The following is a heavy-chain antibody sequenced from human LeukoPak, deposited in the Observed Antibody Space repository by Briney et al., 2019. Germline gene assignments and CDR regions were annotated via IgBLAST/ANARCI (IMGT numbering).Heavy chain of an antibody. V-gene: IGHV3-23*01. CDR1: GYSISSGYY. CDR2: ISGSGGST. CDR3: AKDMYYFDY. Sequence: ETLSLTCTVSGYSISSGYYWGWIRQPPGKGLEWVSAISGSGGSTYYADSVKGRFTISRDNSKNTLYLQMNSLRAEDTAVYYCAKDMYYFDYWGQGTLVTVSS. J-gene: IGHJ4*02.